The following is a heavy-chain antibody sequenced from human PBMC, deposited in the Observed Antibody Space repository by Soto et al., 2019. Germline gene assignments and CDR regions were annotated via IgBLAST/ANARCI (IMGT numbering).Heavy chain of an antibody. CDR3: ARGKEYQLLANYYYGMDV. Sequence: QVQLVQSGAEVKKPGSSVKVSCKASGGTFSSYAISWVRQAPGQGLEWMGGIIRIFDTANYAQKFQGRVTITADESTSTADMELSSLTSEDTAVYYCARGKEYQLLANYYYGMDVWGQGTTVTVSS. CDR1: GGTFSSYA. J-gene: IGHJ6*02. V-gene: IGHV1-69*01. D-gene: IGHD2-2*01. CDR2: IIRIFDTA.